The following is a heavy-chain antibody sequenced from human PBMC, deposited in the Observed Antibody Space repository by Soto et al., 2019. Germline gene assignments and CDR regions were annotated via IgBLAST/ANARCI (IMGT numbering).Heavy chain of an antibody. V-gene: IGHV4-59*01. CDR1: GGSISSYY. D-gene: IGHD3-22*01. Sequence: PSETLSLTCTVSGGSISSYYWSWIRQPPGKGLEWIGYIYYSGSTNYNPSLKSRVTISVDTSKNQFSLKLSSVTAADTAVYYCARWTYYYDSSGYYNWFDPWGQGTLGTVS. CDR3: ARWTYYYDSSGYYNWFDP. J-gene: IGHJ5*02. CDR2: IYYSGST.